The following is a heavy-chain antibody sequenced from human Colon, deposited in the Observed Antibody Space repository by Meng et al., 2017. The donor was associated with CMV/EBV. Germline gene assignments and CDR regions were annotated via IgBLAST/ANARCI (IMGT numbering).Heavy chain of an antibody. Sequence: RLVVSGGGSVKPGGSLRLFCVTSGFPFSNVWMSWVRQAPGQGLEWVGRIKRKSDGGTADYAAPVKDRFTVSRDDSKTTLYLEMNSLRSEDTAVYYCTTAYGRGTGDYWGQGTLVTVSS. CDR3: TTAYGRGTGDY. V-gene: IGHV3-15*01. D-gene: IGHD4-17*01. J-gene: IGHJ4*02. CDR2: IKRKSDGGTA. CDR1: GFPFSNVW.